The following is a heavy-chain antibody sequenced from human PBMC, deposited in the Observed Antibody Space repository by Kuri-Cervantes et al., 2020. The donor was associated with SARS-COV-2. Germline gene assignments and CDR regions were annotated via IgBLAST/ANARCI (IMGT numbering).Heavy chain of an antibody. D-gene: IGHD1-26*01. V-gene: IGHV1-69*05. Sequence: SVKVSCKASGGTSSSYAISWVRQAPGQGLEWMGGIIPILGTANYAQKFQGRVTITTDESTSTAYMELSSLRSEDTAVYYCARDTWYSGSYYFGDDAFDIWGQGTMVTVSS. CDR3: ARDTWYSGSYYFGDDAFDI. CDR2: IIPILGTA. J-gene: IGHJ3*02. CDR1: GGTSSSYA.